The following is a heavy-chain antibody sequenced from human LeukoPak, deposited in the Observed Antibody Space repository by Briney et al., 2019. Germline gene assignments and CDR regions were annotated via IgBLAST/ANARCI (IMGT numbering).Heavy chain of an antibody. CDR3: AKWGSGSYYFY. CDR2: ISSDGSII. J-gene: IGHJ4*02. CDR1: GFSFSSYW. V-gene: IGHV3-74*01. D-gene: IGHD1-26*01. Sequence: GGSLRLSCAASGFSFSSYWMHWVRQAPGKGLVWVSRISSDGSIINYADSVKGRFTISRDNSKNTLYLQMNSLRAEDTAVYYCAKWGSGSYYFYWGQGTLVTVSS.